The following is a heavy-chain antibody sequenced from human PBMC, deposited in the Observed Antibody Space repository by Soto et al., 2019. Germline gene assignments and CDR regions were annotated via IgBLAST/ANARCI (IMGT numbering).Heavy chain of an antibody. CDR1: GDTFSFYT. D-gene: IGHD3-10*01. Sequence: ASVKVSCKASGDTFSFYTINWVLQAPGLGLEWMGRVNPILSMSNYAQKFQGRVTMTADKSTSTAYMELRRLRSDDTAVYYCAREDYYGSGSYGSDGMDVWGQGTTVTVSS. J-gene: IGHJ6*02. CDR3: AREDYYGSGSYGSDGMDV. CDR2: VNPILSMS. V-gene: IGHV1-69*04.